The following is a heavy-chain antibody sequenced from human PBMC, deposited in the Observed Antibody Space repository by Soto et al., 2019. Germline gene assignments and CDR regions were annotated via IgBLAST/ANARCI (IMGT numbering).Heavy chain of an antibody. D-gene: IGHD3-9*01. Sequence: QVQLVESGGGVVQPGRSLRLSCAASGFTFSSYGMHWVRQAPGKGLEWVAVISYDGSNKYYADSVKGRFTISRDNSKNTLYLQMNSLRAEDTAVYYCAKDTYYDTLTGYYGMDVWGQGTTVTVSS. V-gene: IGHV3-30*18. CDR1: GFTFSSYG. CDR2: ISYDGSNK. CDR3: AKDTYYDTLTGYYGMDV. J-gene: IGHJ6*02.